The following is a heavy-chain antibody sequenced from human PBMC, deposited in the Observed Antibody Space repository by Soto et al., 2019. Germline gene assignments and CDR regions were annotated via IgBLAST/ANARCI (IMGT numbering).Heavy chain of an antibody. Sequence: VELQESGPGLVKPSPTLSLTCTVSGYSISTADYYWSWIRQPPGKGLEWIGSIDYRGNTYYNPSLKSRLTISLDTSKSQFSLKLSSVTAADTAVYYCASFGVSSKNWFDPWGLGTLVTVSS. CDR3: ASFGVSSKNWFDP. V-gene: IGHV4-30-4*01. CDR2: IDYRGNT. D-gene: IGHD3-10*01. CDR1: GYSISTADYY. J-gene: IGHJ5*02.